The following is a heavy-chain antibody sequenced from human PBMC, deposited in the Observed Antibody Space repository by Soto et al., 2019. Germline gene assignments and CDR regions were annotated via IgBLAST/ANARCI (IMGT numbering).Heavy chain of an antibody. Sequence: QVQLVQSRAEVKKPGASVKVSCKASRYTFNTYGFTWVRQAPGQGREWMGWIGAHNGDTNYVQKFQGRVTMTTETSTTTSYMELRNLTFDDTAVYYCARDWRGAEGFDPWGQGTLVTVSS. CDR3: ARDWRGAEGFDP. CDR1: RYTFNTYG. J-gene: IGHJ5*02. D-gene: IGHD3-3*01. CDR2: IGAHNGDT. V-gene: IGHV1-18*01.